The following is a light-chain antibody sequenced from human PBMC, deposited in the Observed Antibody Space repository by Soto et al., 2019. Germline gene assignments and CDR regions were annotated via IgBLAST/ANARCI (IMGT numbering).Light chain of an antibody. V-gene: IGLV2-14*01. CDR1: SSDVDGYDY. CDR2: EVT. Sequence: QSALTQPASVSGSPGQSIAISCTGTSSDVDGYDYVSWYQQHPDKAPKLMIYEVTKRPSGVSNRFSGSKSGNTASLTISGLQPEDEADYYCSSHTSGSTRVFGSGTKLTVL. CDR3: SSHTSGSTRV. J-gene: IGLJ1*01.